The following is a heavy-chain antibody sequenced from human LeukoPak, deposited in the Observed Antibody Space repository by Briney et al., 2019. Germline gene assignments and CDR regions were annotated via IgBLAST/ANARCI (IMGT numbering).Heavy chain of an antibody. V-gene: IGHV5-51*01. CDR2: IYPGDSDT. D-gene: IGHD4-17*01. Sequence: GESLKISCKGSGYSFTSYWIGWVRQMPGKGLEWMGIIYPGDSDTRYSPSFQGQVTISADKSISTAYLQWSSLKASDTAMYYCASPPPDYGDSPLWYFQHWGQGTLVTVSS. CDR3: ASPPPDYGDSPLWYFQH. CDR1: GYSFTSYW. J-gene: IGHJ1*01.